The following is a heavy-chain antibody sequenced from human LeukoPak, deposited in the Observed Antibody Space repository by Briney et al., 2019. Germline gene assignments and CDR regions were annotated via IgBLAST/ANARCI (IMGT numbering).Heavy chain of an antibody. CDR1: GGSISSSSYY. CDR2: IYSGST. Sequence: PSETLSLTCTVSGGSISSSSYYWGWIRQPPGKGLEWIGSIYSGSTYYNPSLKSRVTISVDTSKNQFSLKLSSVTAADTAVYYCARATYYYDSSGYYYNNWFDPWGQGTLVTVSS. V-gene: IGHV4-39*07. J-gene: IGHJ5*02. D-gene: IGHD3-22*01. CDR3: ARATYYYDSSGYYYNNWFDP.